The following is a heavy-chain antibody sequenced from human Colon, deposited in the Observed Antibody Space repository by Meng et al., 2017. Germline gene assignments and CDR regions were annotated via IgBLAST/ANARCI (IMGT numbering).Heavy chain of an antibody. Sequence: GHLPESGPWLVKPSETPSHLRPLPGGSISNYYWSWIRQPPGKGLDWIVYIYYSGTTNYTPSLKSRVTISIDTSKNQFSLKLNSVTAADTAVYYCAGDSSGYNWLDPWGQGTLVTVSS. CDR1: GGSISNYY. CDR3: AGDSSGYNWLDP. D-gene: IGHD6-19*01. CDR2: IYYSGTT. V-gene: IGHV4-59*01. J-gene: IGHJ5*02.